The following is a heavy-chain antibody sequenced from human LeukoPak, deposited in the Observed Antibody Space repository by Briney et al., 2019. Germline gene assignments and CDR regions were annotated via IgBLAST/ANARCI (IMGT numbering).Heavy chain of an antibody. CDR2: INHSGST. V-gene: IGHV4-34*01. CDR1: GGSFSGYY. Sequence: PSETLSLTCAVYGGSFSGYYWSWIRQPPGKGPEWIGEINHSGSTNYNPSLKSRVTISVDTSKNQFSLKLSSVTAADTAVYYCARGENMVRGVIIGDSPESYFDYWGQGTLVTVSS. D-gene: IGHD3-10*01. J-gene: IGHJ4*02. CDR3: ARGENMVRGVIIGDSPESYFDY.